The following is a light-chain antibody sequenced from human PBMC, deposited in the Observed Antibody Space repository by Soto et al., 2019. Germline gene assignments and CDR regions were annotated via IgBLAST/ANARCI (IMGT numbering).Light chain of an antibody. Sequence: DIVMTQSPDSLAVSLGERATINCKSSQSVLYSSNNKNYLAWYQQKPGQPPKLLIYWASTRESGVPDRFSGSGSGTDFTLTISSLQAEDVAVYYCQQYYSTHTFGQGTELEIK. CDR2: WAS. V-gene: IGKV4-1*01. CDR1: QSVLYSSNNKNY. CDR3: QQYYSTHT. J-gene: IGKJ2*01.